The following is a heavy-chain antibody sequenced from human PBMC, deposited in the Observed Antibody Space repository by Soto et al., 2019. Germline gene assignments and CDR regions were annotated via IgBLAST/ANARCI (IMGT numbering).Heavy chain of an antibody. CDR3: ARGRYGDY. CDR2: ISAHNGNT. D-gene: IGHD1-1*01. V-gene: IGHV1-18*01. CDR1: GYAFTTYG. Sequence: VHLVQSGAEVKKPGASVKVSCKVSGYAFTTYGITWVRQAPGQGLEWMGWISAHNGNTNYSQKLQGRVTVTRDTSTRTAYMELRSLRSAETAVYYCARGRYGDYWGQGALVTVSS. J-gene: IGHJ4*02.